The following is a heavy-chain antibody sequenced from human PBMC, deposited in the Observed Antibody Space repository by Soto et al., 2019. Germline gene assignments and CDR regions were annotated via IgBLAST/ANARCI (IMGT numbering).Heavy chain of an antibody. Sequence: SETLSLTCTVSGGSISSSSYYWSWIRQPPGKGLEWIGSIYYSGSTYYNPSLKSRVTISVDTSKNQFSLKLSSVTAADTAVYYCAGAVVVAATPSFNWFDPWGQGTLVTVSS. CDR2: IYYSGST. CDR3: AGAVVVAATPSFNWFDP. J-gene: IGHJ5*02. V-gene: IGHV4-39*01. CDR1: GGSISSSSYY. D-gene: IGHD2-15*01.